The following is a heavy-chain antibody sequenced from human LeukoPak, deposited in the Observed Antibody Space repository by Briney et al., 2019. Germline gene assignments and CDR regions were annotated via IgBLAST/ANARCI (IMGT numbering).Heavy chain of an antibody. V-gene: IGHV4-31*03. CDR3: ARAPYGSGNTLFDY. D-gene: IGHD3-10*01. CDR1: GASISSGGYY. J-gene: IGHJ4*02. Sequence: TSETLSLTCTVSGASISSGGYYWSWLRQHPGKGLEWIVYIYYSGSTHYNPSLKSRVTISVGTSKNQFSLKLSSVTAADTAVYYCARAPYGSGNTLFDYWGQGTLVTVSS. CDR2: IYYSGST.